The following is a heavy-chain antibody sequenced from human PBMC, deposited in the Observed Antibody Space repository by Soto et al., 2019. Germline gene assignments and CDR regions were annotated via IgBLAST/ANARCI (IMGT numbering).Heavy chain of an antibody. CDR1: GGSISSGDYY. Sequence: NLSLTCTVSGGSISSGDYYWSWIRQPPGKGLEWIGYIYYSGSTYYNPSLKSRVTISVDTSKNQFSLKLSSVTAADTAVYYCARGSRGTVDAFDIWGQGTMVTVSS. CDR3: ARGSRGTVDAFDI. CDR2: IYYSGST. J-gene: IGHJ3*02. D-gene: IGHD3-16*01. V-gene: IGHV4-30-4*01.